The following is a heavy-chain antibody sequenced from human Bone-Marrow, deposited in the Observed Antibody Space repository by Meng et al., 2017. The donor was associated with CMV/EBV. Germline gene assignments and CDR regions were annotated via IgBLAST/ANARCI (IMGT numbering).Heavy chain of an antibody. CDR1: GFTFSSYW. V-gene: IGHV3-74*01. J-gene: IGHJ6*02. D-gene: IGHD2-2*01. CDR3: ASYYCSSTSCYGMDV. Sequence: GESLKISCAASGFTFSSYWMHWVRQAPGKGLVWVSRINSDGSSTSYADSVKGRFTISRDNAKNTLYLQMNSLRAEDTAVYYCASYYCSSTSCYGMDVWGQGTTVTVSS. CDR2: INSDGSST.